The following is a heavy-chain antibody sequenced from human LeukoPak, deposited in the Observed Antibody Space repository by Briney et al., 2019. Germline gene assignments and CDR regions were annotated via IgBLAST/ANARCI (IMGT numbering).Heavy chain of an antibody. Sequence: GASVKVSCKVSGYTLTELSMHWVRQAPGQGLEWMGWISAYNGNTNYAQKLQGRVTMTTDTSTSTAYMELRSLRSDDTAVCYCARGYTVTHYAFDIWGQGTMVTVSS. CDR1: GYTLTELS. J-gene: IGHJ3*02. V-gene: IGHV1-18*01. CDR2: ISAYNGNT. CDR3: ARGYTVTHYAFDI. D-gene: IGHD4-11*01.